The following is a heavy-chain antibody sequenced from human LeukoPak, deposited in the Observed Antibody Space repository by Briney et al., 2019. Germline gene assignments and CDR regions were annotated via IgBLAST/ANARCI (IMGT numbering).Heavy chain of an antibody. CDR3: ARNPDYYGSGRDY. CDR2: IYYSGST. CDR1: GYSISSGYY. Sequence: SETLSLTCTVSGYSISSGYYWGWIRQPPGKGLEWIGSIYYSGSTYYNPSLKSRVTISVDTSKNQFSLKLSSVTAADTAVYYCARNPDYYGSGRDYWGQGTLVTVSS. D-gene: IGHD3-10*01. J-gene: IGHJ4*02. V-gene: IGHV4-38-2*02.